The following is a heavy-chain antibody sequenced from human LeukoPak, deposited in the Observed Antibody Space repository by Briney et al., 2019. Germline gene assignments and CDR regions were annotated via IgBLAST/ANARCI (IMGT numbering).Heavy chain of an antibody. CDR2: ISGSGGST. Sequence: SGGSLRLSCAASGFTFSSYAMSWVRQAPGKGLEWVSAISGSGGSTYYADSVKGRFTISRDNSKNTLYLQMNSLRAEDTAVYYCAKHYYDSSGYYLFDYWGQGTLVTVSS. CDR1: GFTFSSYA. V-gene: IGHV3-23*01. CDR3: AKHYYDSSGYYLFDY. D-gene: IGHD3-22*01. J-gene: IGHJ4*02.